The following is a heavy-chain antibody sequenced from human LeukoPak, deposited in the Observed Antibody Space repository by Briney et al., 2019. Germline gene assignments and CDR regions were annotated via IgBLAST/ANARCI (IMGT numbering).Heavy chain of an antibody. J-gene: IGHJ4*02. CDR3: ARDSYDSSGYYLSPDY. V-gene: IGHV1-18*01. CDR1: GYTFTSYG. CDR2: ISAYNGNT. Sequence: ASVKVSCKASGYTFTSYGISWVRQAPGQGLEWMGWISAYNGNTNYAQKLQGRVTMTTDTSTSTAYMELRSLRSDDTAVYYCARDSYDSSGYYLSPDYWGQGTLVTVSS. D-gene: IGHD3-22*01.